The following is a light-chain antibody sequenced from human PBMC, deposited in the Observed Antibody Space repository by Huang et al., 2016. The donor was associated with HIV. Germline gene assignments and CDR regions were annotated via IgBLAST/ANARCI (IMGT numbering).Light chain of an antibody. Sequence: EIVLTQSPGTLSLSPGERATLSCRASQTITSSYLAWYQMTPGQAPRLLIDGASSRATGIPDRFSGSGSGTDFTLTITRVEPEDFAVYYCQQYGESSPVTFGGGTKVEIK. CDR1: QTITSSY. V-gene: IGKV3-20*01. CDR2: GAS. CDR3: QQYGESSPVT. J-gene: IGKJ4*01.